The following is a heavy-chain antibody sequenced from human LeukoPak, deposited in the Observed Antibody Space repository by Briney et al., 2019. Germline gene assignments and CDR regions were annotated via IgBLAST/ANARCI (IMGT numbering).Heavy chain of an antibody. V-gene: IGHV4-59*01. J-gene: IGHJ6*03. D-gene: IGHD3-3*01. Sequence: SSETLSLTCTVSSGSISSYYWSWLRQPPGRGLEWIVHNYYSGSTNYNPSLKSQVTIPVDTSKNQFSLNLSSVTAADTALYYCAGTYYGFWSGYNPHYYYYYMDVWGKGATVTVSS. CDR1: SGSISSYY. CDR2: NYYSGST. CDR3: AGTYYGFWSGYNPHYYYYYMDV.